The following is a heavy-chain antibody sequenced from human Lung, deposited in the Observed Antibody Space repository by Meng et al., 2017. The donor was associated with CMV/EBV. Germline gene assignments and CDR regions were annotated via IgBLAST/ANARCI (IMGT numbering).Heavy chain of an antibody. V-gene: IGHV1-2*02. J-gene: IGHJ4*02. CDR2: IQPSSGYT. Sequence: SVKVSCKASGYFFNDHFMHWVRQAPGQGLEWMGWIQPSSGYTNYAQNFQGRVTMTSDSSIATAYMELTRLTSDDTAVYYCARDHDWGADYWGQGTLVNGAS. D-gene: IGHD3-16*01. CDR1: GYFFNDHF. CDR3: ARDHDWGADY.